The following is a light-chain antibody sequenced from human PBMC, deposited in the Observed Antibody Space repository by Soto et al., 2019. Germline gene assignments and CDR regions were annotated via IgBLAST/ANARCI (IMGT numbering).Light chain of an antibody. CDR1: QTIRTD. Sequence: EVLMTQSPATLSVSPGERATVSCRASQTIRTDLAWYQQKPGQAPRLLIYGASTRATGIPARFSGSGAGTDFTLTISSLQSEDFAVYYCQQYANWPPDTFGPGTKVDFK. V-gene: IGKV3-15*01. CDR3: QQYANWPPDT. J-gene: IGKJ3*01. CDR2: GAS.